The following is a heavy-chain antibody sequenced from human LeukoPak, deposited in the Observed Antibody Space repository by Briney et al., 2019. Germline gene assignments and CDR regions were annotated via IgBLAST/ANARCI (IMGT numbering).Heavy chain of an antibody. CDR3: ARVSVAREHYYDSSGYYWVFDY. J-gene: IGHJ4*02. D-gene: IGHD3-22*01. Sequence: PSETLSLTCTVSGGSISSYYWSWIRQPPGKGLEWIGYIYYSGSTNYNPSLKSRVTISVDTSKNQFSLKLSSVTAADTAVYYCARVSVAREHYYDSSGYYWVFDYWGQGTLVTVSS. V-gene: IGHV4-59*01. CDR1: GGSISSYY. CDR2: IYYSGST.